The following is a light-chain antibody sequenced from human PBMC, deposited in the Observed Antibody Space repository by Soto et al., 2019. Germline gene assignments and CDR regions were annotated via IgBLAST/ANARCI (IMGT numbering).Light chain of an antibody. CDR2: DVN. J-gene: IGLJ1*01. CDR3: SSYTSSSTYV. CDR1: SSDVGASNY. Sequence: QSALTQPASVSGSPGQSIAISCTGTSSDVGASNYVSWYQQHPAKAPKLIISDVNYRPSGVSNRFSGSKSGNTASLTISGLQVEDEADYYCSSYTSSSTYVFGTETKVTVL. V-gene: IGLV2-14*01.